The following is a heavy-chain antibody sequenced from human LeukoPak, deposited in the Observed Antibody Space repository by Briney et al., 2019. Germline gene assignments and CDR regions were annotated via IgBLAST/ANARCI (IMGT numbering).Heavy chain of an antibody. CDR1: GFTFSSYA. CDR3: ARALITMVRGISDDAFDI. V-gene: IGHV3-30*04. J-gene: IGHJ3*02. Sequence: PGGPLRLSCAASGFTFSSYAMHWVRQAPGKGLEWVAVISYDGSNKYYADSVKGRFTISRDNSKNTLYLQMNSLRAEDTAVYYCARALITMVRGISDDAFDIWGQGTMVTVSS. D-gene: IGHD3-10*01. CDR2: ISYDGSNK.